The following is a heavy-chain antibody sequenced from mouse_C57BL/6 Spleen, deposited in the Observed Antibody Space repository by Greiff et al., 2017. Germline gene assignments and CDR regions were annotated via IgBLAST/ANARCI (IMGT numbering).Heavy chain of an antibody. CDR1: GFTFSDYY. J-gene: IGHJ3*01. D-gene: IGHD2-2*01. V-gene: IGHV5-12*01. CDR2: ISNGGGST. Sequence: EVKVVESGGGLVQPGGSLKLSCAASGFTFSDYYMYWVRQTPEKRLEWVAYISNGGGSTYYPDTVKGRFTISRDNAKNTLYLQMSRLKSEDTAMYYCARRESTMVTTGFAYWGQGTLVTVSA. CDR3: ARRESTMVTTGFAY.